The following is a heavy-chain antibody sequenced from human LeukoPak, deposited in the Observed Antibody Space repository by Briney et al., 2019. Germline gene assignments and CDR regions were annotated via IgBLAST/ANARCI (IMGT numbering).Heavy chain of an antibody. J-gene: IGHJ4*02. V-gene: IGHV3-21*01. CDR2: ISSSSSYI. Sequence: KTGGSLRLSCAASGFTFSSCSMNWVRQAPGRGLEWVSSISSSSSYIYYADSVKGRFTISRDNAKNSLYLQMNSLRAEDTAVYYCAREPTYYYDSSGSSGVFDYWGQGTLVTVSS. CDR1: GFTFSSCS. CDR3: AREPTYYYDSSGSSGVFDY. D-gene: IGHD3-22*01.